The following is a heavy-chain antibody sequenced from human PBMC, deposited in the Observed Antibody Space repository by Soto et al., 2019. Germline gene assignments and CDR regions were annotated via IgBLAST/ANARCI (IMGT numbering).Heavy chain of an antibody. D-gene: IGHD5-18*01. V-gene: IGHV3-53*01. CDR2: IYSGGST. J-gene: IGHJ6*02. CDR1: GFTVSSNY. CDR3: ATVDTAQRVYYYYGMDV. Sequence: GGSLRLSCAASGFTVSSNYMSWVRQAPGKGLEWVSVIYSGGSTHYADSVKGRFTISRDNSKNTLYLQMNSLRAEDTAVYYCATVDTAQRVYYYYGMDVWGQGTTVTVSS.